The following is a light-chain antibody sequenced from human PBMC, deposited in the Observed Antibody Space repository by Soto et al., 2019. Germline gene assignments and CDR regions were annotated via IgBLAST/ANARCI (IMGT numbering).Light chain of an antibody. J-gene: IGLJ1*01. CDR2: DVN. CDR1: SSDVGDYNY. CDR3: CSHAGSYTYV. V-gene: IGLV2-11*01. Sequence: QSVLTQPRSVSGSPGQSVTISCTGTSSDVGDYNYVSWYQQHPGKAAKLMIYDVNKRPSGVPDRFSGSKSGNTASLTISGLQAEDEADYYCCSHAGSYTYVFGTGTKVTVL.